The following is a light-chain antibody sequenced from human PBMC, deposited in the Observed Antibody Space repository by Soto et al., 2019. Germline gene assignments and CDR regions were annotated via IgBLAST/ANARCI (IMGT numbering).Light chain of an antibody. CDR2: AAS. CDR1: QSISDN. V-gene: IGKV1-39*01. J-gene: IGKJ2*01. Sequence: EMTQSPPSLSASVGDRVTITCRASQSISDNVNWYQFQPGKAPKLLVYAASNLQTTVPSRFSGSGSGADFALTISGLQPEDPSTYYCQQCYGPPYTFGLGTKLEIK. CDR3: QQCYGPPYT.